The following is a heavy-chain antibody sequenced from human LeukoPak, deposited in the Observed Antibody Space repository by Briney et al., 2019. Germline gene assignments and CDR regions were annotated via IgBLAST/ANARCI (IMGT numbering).Heavy chain of an antibody. V-gene: IGHV3-21*01. CDR2: ISSCSSYI. D-gene: IGHD5-18*01. CDR3: ARDHTDSYGLNDY. CDR1: GFTFSSYS. Sequence: GGSLRLSCAASGFTFSSYSMNWVRQAPGKGLEWVSSISSCSSYIYYADSVKGRFTISRDNAKNSLYLQMNSLRAEDTAVYYCARDHTDSYGLNDYWGQGTLVTVSS. J-gene: IGHJ4*02.